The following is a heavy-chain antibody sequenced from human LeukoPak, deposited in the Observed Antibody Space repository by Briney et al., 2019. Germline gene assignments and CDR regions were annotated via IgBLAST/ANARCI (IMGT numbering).Heavy chain of an antibody. CDR1: GGTFSSYA. CDR3: ARAYYGSGNCGAY. V-gene: IGHV1-46*01. CDR2: INPTDDST. J-gene: IGHJ4*02. D-gene: IGHD3-10*01. Sequence: ASVTVSCKASGGTFSSYAISWVRQAPGQGLEWMGIINPTDDSTRYAQKFQGRVTMTRDMSTSTVYMELSSLKSEDTAVYYCARAYYGSGNCGAYWGQGTLVTVSS.